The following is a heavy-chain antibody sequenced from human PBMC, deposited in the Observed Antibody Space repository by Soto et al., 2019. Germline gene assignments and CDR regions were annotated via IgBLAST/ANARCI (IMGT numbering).Heavy chain of an antibody. J-gene: IGHJ4*01. D-gene: IGHD3-22*01. Sequence: GESLKISCEGSGYSFTSYWIAWVRQMPGKGLEWMGIIYPGDSDTRYSPSFQGQVTISADKSISTVYLHWSSLKASDTAMYYCARGHYDSSGYSLYYFDYWGQGILVTVSS. V-gene: IGHV5-51*01. CDR3: ARGHYDSSGYSLYYFDY. CDR2: IYPGDSDT. CDR1: GYSFTSYW.